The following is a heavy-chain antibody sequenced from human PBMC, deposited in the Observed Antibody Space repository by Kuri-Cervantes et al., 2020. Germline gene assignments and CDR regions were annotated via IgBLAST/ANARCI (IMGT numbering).Heavy chain of an antibody. J-gene: IGHJ4*02. CDR1: GFTFSNAW. D-gene: IGHD6-13*01. Sequence: GESLKISCAASGFTFSNAWMSWVRQAPGKGLEWVSAISGSGGSTYYADSVKGRFTISRDNAKNSLYLQMNSLRDEDTAVYYCAREQQLVLYYWGQGTLVTVSS. CDR2: ISGSGGST. V-gene: IGHV3-48*02. CDR3: AREQQLVLYY.